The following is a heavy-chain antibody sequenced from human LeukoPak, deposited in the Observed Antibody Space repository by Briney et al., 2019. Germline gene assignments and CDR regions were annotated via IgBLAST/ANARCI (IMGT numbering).Heavy chain of an antibody. CDR3: AKDSTPYGLDY. CDR1: GFTFSTYW. Sequence: GGSLRLSCAASGFTFSTYWMSWVRQAPGKGLEWVSAISGSGGSTYYADSVKGRFTISRDNSKNTLYLQMNSLRAEDTAVYYCAKDSTPYGLDYWGQGTLVTVSS. J-gene: IGHJ4*02. CDR2: ISGSGGST. D-gene: IGHD3-10*01. V-gene: IGHV3-23*01.